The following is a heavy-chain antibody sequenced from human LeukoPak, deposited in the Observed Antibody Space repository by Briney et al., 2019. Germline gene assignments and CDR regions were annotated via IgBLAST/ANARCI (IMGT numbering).Heavy chain of an antibody. J-gene: IGHJ6*03. CDR2: LYTTGST. D-gene: IGHD6-19*01. CDR1: GDSISSGTSY. CDR3: ARDRGTSSSLGYFYYCMDV. V-gene: IGHV4-61*09. Sequence: PSQTLSLTCTVSGDSISSGTSYWSWIRQPAGKGLEWIGHLYTTGSTHYNSSLKSRVTMSVDTSKNQFSLKLHSVTAADTAVYYCARDRGTSSSLGYFYYCMDVWGKGTTVTVSS.